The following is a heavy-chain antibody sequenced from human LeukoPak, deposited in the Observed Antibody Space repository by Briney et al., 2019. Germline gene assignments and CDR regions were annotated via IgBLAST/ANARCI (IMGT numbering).Heavy chain of an antibody. V-gene: IGHV3-21*01. D-gene: IGHD6-19*01. Sequence: PGGSLRLSCAASGFTFSSYSMNWVRQAPGKGLEWVSSISSSSSYIYYADSVKGRFTISRDNAKNSLYLQMNSLRAEDTAVYYCARVFPPQIAVAGRYFDLWGRGTLVTVSS. J-gene: IGHJ2*01. CDR1: GFTFSSYS. CDR2: ISSSSSYI. CDR3: ARVFPPQIAVAGRYFDL.